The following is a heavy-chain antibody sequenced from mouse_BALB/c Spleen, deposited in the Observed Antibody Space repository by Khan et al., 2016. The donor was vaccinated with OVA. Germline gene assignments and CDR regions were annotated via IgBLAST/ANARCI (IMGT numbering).Heavy chain of an antibody. V-gene: IGHV1S81*02. J-gene: IGHJ1*01. D-gene: IGHD4-1*01. CDR1: GYTFTSYY. Sequence: QVQLQQSGAELVKPGASVKLSCKASGYTFTSYYMYWVKQRPGQGLEWIGGINPSNGGTNFNEKFKSKATLSVDKSSSTAYMQLSSLTSEDSAVYYCTRRNWDYWYVDVWGAGTTVTVSS. CDR3: TRRNWDYWYVDV. CDR2: INPSNGGT.